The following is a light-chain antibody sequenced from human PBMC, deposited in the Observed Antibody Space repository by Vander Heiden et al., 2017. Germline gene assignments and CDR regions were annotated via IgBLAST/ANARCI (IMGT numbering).Light chain of an antibody. V-gene: IGKV3-11*01. CDR3: QHRSNWPPLA. Sequence: EIVLTQSPATLSLSPGERATLSCRASQIVSSNLVWYHKKPGQAPRLLIYDASTRATGIPARFSGSWSGTDFTLTISSLVPEDFAVYYCQHRSNWPPLAFGPGTKVDVK. CDR2: DAS. J-gene: IGKJ3*01. CDR1: QIVSSN.